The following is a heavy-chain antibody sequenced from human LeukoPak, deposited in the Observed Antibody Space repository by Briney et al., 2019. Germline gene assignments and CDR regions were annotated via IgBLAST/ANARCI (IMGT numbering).Heavy chain of an antibody. V-gene: IGHV3-23*01. Sequence: GGTLRLSCAASGFTFSSYGMSWVRQAPGKGLEWVSAICGSGGSTYYADSVKGRFTISRDNSKNTLYLQINSLRAEDTAVYYCAKDLASIAVAPFDYWGQGTLVTVSS. CDR1: GFTFSSYG. D-gene: IGHD6-19*01. CDR3: AKDLASIAVAPFDY. J-gene: IGHJ4*02. CDR2: ICGSGGST.